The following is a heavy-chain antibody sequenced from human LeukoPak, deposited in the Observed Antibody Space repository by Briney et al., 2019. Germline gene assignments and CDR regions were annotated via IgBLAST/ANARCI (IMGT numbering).Heavy chain of an antibody. CDR3: ARVYDILTDYQNDAFDI. CDR1: GFTFNSFG. D-gene: IGHD3-9*01. V-gene: IGHV3-48*04. Sequence: GGSLRLSCAASGFTFNSFGMSWVRQAPGKGLEWLSYISSSSSTIYYADSVRGRFTISRDNAKNSLYLQINSLRADDTAVYYCARVYDILTDYQNDAFDIWGQGTMVTVSS. CDR2: ISSSSSTI. J-gene: IGHJ3*02.